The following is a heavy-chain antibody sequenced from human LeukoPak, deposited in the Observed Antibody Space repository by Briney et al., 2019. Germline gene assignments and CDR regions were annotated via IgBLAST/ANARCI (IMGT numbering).Heavy chain of an antibody. J-gene: IGHJ4*02. V-gene: IGHV4-59*01. CDR2: IYYSGST. D-gene: IGHD2-2*01. CDR3: ARDRTKYCRSTSCPLDY. CDR1: GGSISSYY. Sequence: SETLSLTCTVSGGSISSYYWSWIRQPPGKGLEWIGYIYYSGSTNYNPSLKSRVTISEDTSKNQFSLKLSSVTAADTAVYYCARDRTKYCRSTSCPLDYWGQGTLVTVSS.